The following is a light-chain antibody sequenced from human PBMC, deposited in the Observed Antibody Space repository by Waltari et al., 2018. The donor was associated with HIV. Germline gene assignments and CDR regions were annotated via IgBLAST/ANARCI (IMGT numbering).Light chain of an antibody. Sequence: DIQMTQSPSSLSASVGDRVTITCRASQSISTSLNWYQQKPGKAPNVLISGSSTLQSGVPSRFSGSGSGTDFTLTISSLQPEDFATYHCQQSYSTPRTFGGGSKVEIK. J-gene: IGKJ4*01. CDR3: QQSYSTPRT. CDR1: QSISTS. CDR2: GSS. V-gene: IGKV1-39*01.